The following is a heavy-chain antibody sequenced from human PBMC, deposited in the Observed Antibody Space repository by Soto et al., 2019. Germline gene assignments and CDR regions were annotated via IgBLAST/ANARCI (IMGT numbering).Heavy chain of an antibody. CDR1: GLTFSSYA. CDR3: AKDSGYDFWSGFYYYGMDV. D-gene: IGHD3-3*01. V-gene: IGHV3-23*01. CDR2: ISGSGGST. Sequence: PGGSLRLSCAASGLTFSSYAMSWVRQAPGKGLEWVSAISGSGGSTYYADSVKGRFTISRDNSKNMLYLQMNSLRAEDTAVYYCAKDSGYDFWSGFYYYGMDVWGQGTTVTVSS. J-gene: IGHJ6*02.